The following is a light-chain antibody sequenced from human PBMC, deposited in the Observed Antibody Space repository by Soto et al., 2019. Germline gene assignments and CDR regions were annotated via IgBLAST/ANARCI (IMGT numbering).Light chain of an antibody. V-gene: IGLV1-51*01. CDR2: DDN. Sequence: QSVLTQPPSVSAAPGQRVTISCSGSNSNIVNNYVSWYQQLPGTAPKLLIYDDNKRPSGIPDRFSGSKSGTSATLGITGLQTGDEADYYCGTWDSSLSAGVFGGGTKVTVL. CDR3: GTWDSSLSAGV. J-gene: IGLJ3*02. CDR1: NSNIVNNY.